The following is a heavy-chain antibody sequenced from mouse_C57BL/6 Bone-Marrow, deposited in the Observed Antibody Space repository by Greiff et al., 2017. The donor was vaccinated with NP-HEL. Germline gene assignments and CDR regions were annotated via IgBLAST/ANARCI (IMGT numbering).Heavy chain of an antibody. CDR3: AREGQINCFDY. CDR2: IYPRSGNP. Sequence: VQLQQSGAELARPGASVKLSCKASGYTFTSYGISWVKQRTGQGLEWIGEIYPRSGNPYYNEKFKGKATLTADKSSSTAYMELRSLTSEDSAVYFCAREGQINCFDYWGQGTTRTVSS. CDR1: GYTFTSYG. D-gene: IGHD2-4*01. V-gene: IGHV1-81*01. J-gene: IGHJ2*01.